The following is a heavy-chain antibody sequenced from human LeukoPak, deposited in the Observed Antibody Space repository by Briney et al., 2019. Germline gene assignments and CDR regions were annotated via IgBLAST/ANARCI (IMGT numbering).Heavy chain of an antibody. CDR1: GYTLPELS. J-gene: IGHJ4*02. D-gene: IGHD4-23*01. Sequence: GASVKVSYKVSGYTLPELSMHWVRQAPGNGLEGMGGFDPEDGETIYAQKFPGRVTMTEDTSTDTAYMELSRLRSEDTAVYYCATDSTVVRYFDYWGQGALVTVSS. V-gene: IGHV1-24*01. CDR3: ATDSTVVRYFDY. CDR2: FDPEDGET.